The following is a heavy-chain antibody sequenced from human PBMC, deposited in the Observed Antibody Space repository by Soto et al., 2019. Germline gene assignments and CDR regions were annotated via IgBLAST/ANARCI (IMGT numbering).Heavy chain of an antibody. J-gene: IGHJ6*02. V-gene: IGHV4-30-4*01. CDR1: GGSISSGDYY. Sequence: PSETLSLTCTVSGGSISSGDYYWSWIRQPPGKGLEWIGYIYYSGSTYYNPSLKSRVTISVDTSKNQFSLKLSSVTAADTAVYYCARDGTIAAAGYYYYYGMDVWGQGTTVTVSS. CDR3: ARDGTIAAAGYYYYYGMDV. D-gene: IGHD6-13*01. CDR2: IYYSGST.